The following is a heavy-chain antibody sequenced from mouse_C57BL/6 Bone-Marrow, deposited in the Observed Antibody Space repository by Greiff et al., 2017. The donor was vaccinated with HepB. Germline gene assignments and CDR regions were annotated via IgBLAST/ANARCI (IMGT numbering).Heavy chain of an antibody. D-gene: IGHD2-3*01. CDR3: ARHEEGGGYYVGPWFAY. J-gene: IGHJ3*01. CDR1: GYTFTEYT. CDR2: FYPGSGSI. V-gene: IGHV1-62-2*01. Sequence: QVQLKESGAELVKPGASVKLSCKASGYTFTEYTIHWVKQRSGQGLEWIGWFYPGSGSIKYNEKFKDKATLTADKSSSTVYMELSRLTSEDSAVYFCARHEEGGGYYVGPWFAYWGQGTLVTVSA.